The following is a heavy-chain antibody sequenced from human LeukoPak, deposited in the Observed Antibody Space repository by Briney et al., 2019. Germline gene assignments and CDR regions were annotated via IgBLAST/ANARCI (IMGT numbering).Heavy chain of an antibody. J-gene: IGHJ6*02. CDR2: IYYSGST. CDR3: ATNTAMVGLYYYGMDV. V-gene: IGHV4-59*08. D-gene: IGHD5-18*01. Sequence: SETLSLTCTVSGGSISSYYWSWIRQPPGKGLEWIGYIYYSGSTNYNPSLKSRVTISVDTSKNQFSLKLSSVIAADTAVYYCATNTAMVGLYYYGMDVWGQGTTVTVSS. CDR1: GGSISSYY.